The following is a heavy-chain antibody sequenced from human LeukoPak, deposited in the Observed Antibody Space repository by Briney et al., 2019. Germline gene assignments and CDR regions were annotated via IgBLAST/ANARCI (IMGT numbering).Heavy chain of an antibody. CDR1: GGTFSSYA. CDR2: INPSGGST. J-gene: IGHJ4*02. CDR3: ARGHSSDY. D-gene: IGHD1-26*01. V-gene: IGHV1-46*01. Sequence: ASVKVSCKASGGTFSSYAISWVRQAPGQGLEWMGIINPSGGSTSYAQKFQGRVTMTRDTSTSTVYMELSSLRSEDTAVYYCARGHSSDYWGQGTLVTVSS.